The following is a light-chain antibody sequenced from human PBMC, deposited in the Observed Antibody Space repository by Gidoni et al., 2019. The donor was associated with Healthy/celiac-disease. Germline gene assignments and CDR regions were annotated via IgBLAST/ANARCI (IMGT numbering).Light chain of an antibody. CDR3: KQYYSYPRT. Sequence: AIRMTQSPSSFSASTGDRVTITCRASQGISSYLAWYQQKPGKAPKLLIYAASTLQSGVPSRFGGSESGTDFTLTISCLHSKNFATYYFKQYYSYPRTFGQGTKVE. CDR1: QGISSY. J-gene: IGKJ1*01. V-gene: IGKV1-8*01. CDR2: AAS.